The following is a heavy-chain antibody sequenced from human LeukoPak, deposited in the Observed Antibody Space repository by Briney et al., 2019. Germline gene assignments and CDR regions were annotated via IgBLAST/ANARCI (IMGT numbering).Heavy chain of an antibody. CDR1: GGSISSTSYY. CDR2: MYYSGST. D-gene: IGHD6-19*01. J-gene: IGHJ4*02. Sequence: PSETLSLTCTVSGGSISSTSYYWGWIRQPPGKGLEWIGSMYYSGSTHCNPSLKSRVTISVDTSKNQFSLKLSSVTAADTAVYYCASHSSGNSFDYWGQGTLVTVSS. CDR3: ASHSSGNSFDY. V-gene: IGHV4-39*01.